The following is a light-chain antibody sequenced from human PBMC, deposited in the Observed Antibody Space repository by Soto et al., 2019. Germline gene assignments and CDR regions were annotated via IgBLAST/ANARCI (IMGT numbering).Light chain of an antibody. CDR3: QQYNDWPPVT. J-gene: IGKJ4*01. CDR1: QSVSSSY. V-gene: IGKV3-15*01. Sequence: MTQSPSTLSASVGDRVTLSCRASQSVSSSYLAWYQQKPGQAPRLLIYGASTRATGLPTRFSGSGSGTDFTLTINSLQSEDSAVYYCQQYNDWPPVTFGGGTKVDI. CDR2: GAS.